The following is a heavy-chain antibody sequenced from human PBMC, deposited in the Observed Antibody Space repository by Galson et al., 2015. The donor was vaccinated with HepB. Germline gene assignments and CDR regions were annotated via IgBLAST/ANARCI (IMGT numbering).Heavy chain of an antibody. J-gene: IGHJ4*02. V-gene: IGHV1-2*06. CDR3: AKERHTIFGVGYYFDY. CDR2: INPNSGGT. CDR1: GYTFTGYH. Sequence: SVKVSCKASGYTFTGYHIHWVRQAPGQGLKWMGRINPNSGGTNYAQKFQGRVTVTRDTSISTAYMELYILSSDDTAVYYCAKERHTIFGVGYYFDYWGQGTLVTVSS. D-gene: IGHD3-3*01.